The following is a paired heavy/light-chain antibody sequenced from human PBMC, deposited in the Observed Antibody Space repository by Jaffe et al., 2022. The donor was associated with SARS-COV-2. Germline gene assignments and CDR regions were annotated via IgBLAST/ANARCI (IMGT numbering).Heavy chain of an antibody. V-gene: IGHV3-72*01. CDR1: GFTLSDYY. CDR3: ARKVVGARTSAFDV. J-gene: IGHJ3*01. CDR2: SRDKVHSYST. Sequence: EVQLVESGGGLVQPGGSLRLSCEVSGFTLSDYYIDWVRQAPGKGLEWVGRSRDKVHSYSTEYAAPVKGRFTFWRDDSENSVYLQMNNLKVEDTALYYCARKVVGARTSAFDVWGQGTMVTVSS. D-gene: IGHD2-15*01.
Light chain of an antibody. CDR2: DNT. V-gene: IGLV1-51*01. J-gene: IGLJ3*02. Sequence: QSLLTQPPSVSAAPGQKVTISCSGSYSNIGNNDVSWYQQLPGTAPKLLIYDNTNRPSGIPDRISGSKYGTSATLAITGLRTGDEADYYCGTWDDDLYAWVFAGGTKLTVL. CDR1: YSNIGNND. CDR3: GTWDDDLYAWV.